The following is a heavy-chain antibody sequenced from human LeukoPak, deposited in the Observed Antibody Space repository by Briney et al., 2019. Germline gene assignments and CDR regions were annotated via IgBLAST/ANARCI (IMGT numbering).Heavy chain of an antibody. CDR2: FDPEDGET. J-gene: IGHJ4*02. CDR1: GYTLTELS. D-gene: IGHD2-2*02. Sequence: ASVKVSCKVSGYTLTELSMHWVRQAPGKGLEWMGGFDPEDGETIYAQKFQGRVTMTEDTSTDTAYMELSSLRSEDTAVYYCASDPTAYCSSTSCYSNYWGQGTLVTVSS. V-gene: IGHV1-24*01. CDR3: ASDPTAYCSSTSCYSNY.